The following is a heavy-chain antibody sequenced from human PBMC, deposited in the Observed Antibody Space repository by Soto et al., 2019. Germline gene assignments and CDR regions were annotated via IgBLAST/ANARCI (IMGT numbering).Heavy chain of an antibody. J-gene: IGHJ4*02. CDR2: INPITGGT. D-gene: IGHD3-22*01. V-gene: IGHV1-2*02. CDR3: ARNYYDSSDRDCLDY. CDR1: GYTFTSYY. Sequence: ASVKVSCKASGYTFTSYYIHWVRQAPGQGLEWMGWINPITGGTNYAPKFQGRVTMTRDTSITTAYMELSRLRSDDTAVYYCARNYYDSSDRDCLDYWGQRTPVTVSS.